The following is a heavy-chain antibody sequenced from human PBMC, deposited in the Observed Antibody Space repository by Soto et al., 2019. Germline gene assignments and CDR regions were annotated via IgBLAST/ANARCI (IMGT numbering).Heavy chain of an antibody. CDR3: ARYYDSSAGAGFDY. CDR1: GFTFSSYA. D-gene: IGHD3-22*01. J-gene: IGHJ4*02. V-gene: IGHV3-30-3*01. Sequence: ESGGGVVQPGRSLRLSCAASGFTFSSYAMHWVRQAPGKGLEWVAVISYDGSNKYYADSVKGRFTISRDNSKNTLYLQMNSLRAEDTAVYYCARYYDSSAGAGFDYWGQGTLVTVSS. CDR2: ISYDGSNK.